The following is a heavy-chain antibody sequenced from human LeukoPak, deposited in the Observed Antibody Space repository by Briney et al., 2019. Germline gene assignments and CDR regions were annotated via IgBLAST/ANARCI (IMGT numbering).Heavy chain of an antibody. CDR1: GFTFSTYA. J-gene: IGHJ4*02. CDR3: AKLTGYGANSTFDY. Sequence: GGSLRLSCAASGFTFSTYAMTWVRQAPGKGLEWVSTISGGGGRTYYADSVMGRFTISRDNSKNTLYLQMDPLRAEDTAVYYCAKLTGYGANSTFDYWGQGTLVTVSS. CDR2: ISGGGGRT. V-gene: IGHV3-23*01. D-gene: IGHD4-23*01.